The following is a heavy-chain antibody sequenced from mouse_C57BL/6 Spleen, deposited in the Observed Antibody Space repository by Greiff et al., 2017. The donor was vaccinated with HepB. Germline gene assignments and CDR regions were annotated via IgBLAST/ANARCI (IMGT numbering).Heavy chain of an antibody. CDR3: ARHEEGYGSGSYWYFDV. CDR1: GYTFTEYT. Sequence: QVQLQQSGAELVKPGASVKLSCKASGYTFTEYTIHWVKQRSGQGLEWIGWFYPGSGSIKYNEKFKDKGTLTADKSSRTGYMELSRLTSEDSAVYFCARHEEGYGSGSYWYFDVWGTRTKVTGSS. CDR2: FYPGSGSI. D-gene: IGHD1-1*01. V-gene: IGHV1-62-2*01. J-gene: IGHJ1*03.